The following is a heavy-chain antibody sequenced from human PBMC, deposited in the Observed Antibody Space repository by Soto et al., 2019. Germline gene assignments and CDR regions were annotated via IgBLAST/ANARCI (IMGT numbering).Heavy chain of an antibody. CDR3: ARVGALGSSSCFDY. CDR2: INHSGST. CDR1: GGSFSGYY. V-gene: IGHV4-34*01. J-gene: IGHJ4*02. Sequence: QVQLQQWGAGLLKPSETLSLTCAVYGGSFSGYYWSWIRQPPGKGLEWIGEINHSGSTNYNPSLKSRVTISVDTSKNQLSRKLSSVTAADTAVYYCARVGALGSSSCFDYWGQGTLVTVSS. D-gene: IGHD6-13*01.